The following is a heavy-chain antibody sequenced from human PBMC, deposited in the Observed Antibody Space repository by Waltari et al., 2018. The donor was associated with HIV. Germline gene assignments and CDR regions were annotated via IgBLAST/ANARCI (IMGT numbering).Heavy chain of an antibody. CDR1: GCSISSSSYY. CDR3: ARDRRTYYDMLRDGRIEYVGGRMDV. V-gene: IGHV4-39*07. D-gene: IGHD3-9*01. Sequence: QLQLQESGPGLVKPSETLSLTCTVSGCSISSSSYYWGWIRQPPGKGLEWIGSSYYSGSTYDNQALKSRVTMSVDTSKNQFSLKLSSVTAADTAVYYWARDRRTYYDMLRDGRIEYVGGRMDVWGQGTTVTVSS. CDR2: SYYSGST. J-gene: IGHJ6*02.